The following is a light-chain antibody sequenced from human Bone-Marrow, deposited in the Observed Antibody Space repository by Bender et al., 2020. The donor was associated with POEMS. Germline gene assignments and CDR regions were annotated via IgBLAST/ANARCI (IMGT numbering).Light chain of an antibody. J-gene: IGLJ3*02. Sequence: SYVLTQPPSVSVAPGRTARISCGGDDIGSKSVHWYQQRPGQAPVLVVYDGGDRPAGIPERFSGSDSETAATLTISRVEVGDEADYYCQLWDDSDDHWVFGGGTTLTVL. CDR2: DGG. CDR1: DIGSKS. CDR3: QLWDDSDDHWV. V-gene: IGLV3-21*03.